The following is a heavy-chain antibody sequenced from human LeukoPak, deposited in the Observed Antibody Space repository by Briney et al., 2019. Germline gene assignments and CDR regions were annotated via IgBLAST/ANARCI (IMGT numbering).Heavy chain of an antibody. Sequence: ASVKVSCKASGYTFTSYGISWVRQAPGQGLEWMGWISAYNGNTNYAQKLQGRVTMTTDTSTSTAYMELRSLRSDDTAVYYCAREFDYDNSGSYYYFDYWGQGILVTVSS. V-gene: IGHV1-18*01. J-gene: IGHJ4*02. CDR1: GYTFTSYG. D-gene: IGHD3-22*01. CDR3: AREFDYDNSGSYYYFDY. CDR2: ISAYNGNT.